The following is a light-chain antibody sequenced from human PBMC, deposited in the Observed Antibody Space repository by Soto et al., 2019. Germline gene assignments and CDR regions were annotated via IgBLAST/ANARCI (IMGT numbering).Light chain of an antibody. Sequence: DIHMTQSPSSVSASVGDRVTMTCRASQGVTRWLAWYQQKPGKAPKLLIYTASSLQSGVPSRFSASGFGTDFTLTISSLQPEDVATYYCQQANTFPLTFGGGTKVEIK. V-gene: IGKV1-12*01. CDR1: QGVTRW. J-gene: IGKJ4*01. CDR2: TAS. CDR3: QQANTFPLT.